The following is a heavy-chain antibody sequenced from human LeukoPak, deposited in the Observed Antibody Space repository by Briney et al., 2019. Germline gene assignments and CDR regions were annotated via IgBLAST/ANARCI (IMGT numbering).Heavy chain of an antibody. CDR1: GGSISSYH. Sequence: SETLSLTCTVSGGSISSYHWSWIRQPPGKGLEWSGYIYYSGSTNYNPSLKSRLTISVDTSKNQFSLKLSSVTAADTAVYYCARVHSGYESGANWFDPWGQGTLVTVSS. J-gene: IGHJ5*02. V-gene: IGHV4-59*01. D-gene: IGHD5-12*01. CDR2: IYYSGST. CDR3: ARVHSGYESGANWFDP.